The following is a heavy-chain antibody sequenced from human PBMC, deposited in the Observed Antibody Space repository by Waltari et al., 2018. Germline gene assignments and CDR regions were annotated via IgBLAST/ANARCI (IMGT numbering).Heavy chain of an antibody. CDR1: GYSFTSYW. V-gene: IGHV5-51*03. D-gene: IGHD1-26*01. CDR3: ARLRFVGATRQPFDY. CDR2: IYPGDSDT. Sequence: EVQLVQSGAEVKKPGESLKISCKGSGYSFTSYWIGWVRQMPGKGLEWMGIIYPGDSDTRYSPSFQGQVTISADKSISTADLQWSSLKASDTAMYYCARLRFVGATRQPFDYWGQGTLVTVSS. J-gene: IGHJ4*02.